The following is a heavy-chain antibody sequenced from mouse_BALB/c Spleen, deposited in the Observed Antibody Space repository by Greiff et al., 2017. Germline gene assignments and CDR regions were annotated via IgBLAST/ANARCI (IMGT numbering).Heavy chain of an antibody. D-gene: IGHD2-3*01. V-gene: IGHV5-17*02. Sequence: DVKLVESGGGLVQPGGSRKLSCAASGFTYSSFGMHWVRQAPEKGLEWVAYISSGSSTIYYADTVKGRFTISRDNPKNTLFLQMTSLRSEDTAMYYCARGGYSYYYAMDYWGQGTSVTVSS. J-gene: IGHJ4*01. CDR2: ISSGSSTI. CDR1: GFTYSSFG. CDR3: ARGGYSYYYAMDY.